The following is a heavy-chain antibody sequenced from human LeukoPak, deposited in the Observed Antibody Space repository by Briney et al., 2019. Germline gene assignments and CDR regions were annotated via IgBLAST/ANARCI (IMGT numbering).Heavy chain of an antibody. J-gene: IGHJ4*02. D-gene: IGHD2-15*01. V-gene: IGHV4-39*01. CDR3: ARPLAAHNALFDF. Sequence: SETLSLTCTASGGSISSSSYYWGWLRQPPGKGLEWIGTIYYSGSTYYNPSLQSRVTISADTPKNQFSLKLSSVTAVDTAVYYCARPLAAHNALFDFWGQGTLVTVSS. CDR1: GGSISSSSYY. CDR2: IYYSGST.